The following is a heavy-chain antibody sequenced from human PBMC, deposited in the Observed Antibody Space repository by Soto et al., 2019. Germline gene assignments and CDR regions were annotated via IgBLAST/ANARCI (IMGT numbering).Heavy chain of an antibody. V-gene: IGHV3-7*01. CDR2: IKQDGSEK. J-gene: IGHJ6*04. CDR3: ARASDRSWSIPRYGWEV. Sequence: QPWGSLRLSCAASGFTFSSYWLSWVRQAPGKGLEWVANIKQDGSEKYYADSVTGRFTISRDNANSSLFLQLNSLRAEDTAVYFCARASDRSWSIPRYGWEVWGKGTTVSVSS. CDR1: GFTFSSYW. D-gene: IGHD6-13*01.